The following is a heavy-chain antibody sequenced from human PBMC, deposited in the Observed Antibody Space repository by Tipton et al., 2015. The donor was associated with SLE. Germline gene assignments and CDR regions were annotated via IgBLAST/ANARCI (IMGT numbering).Heavy chain of an antibody. J-gene: IGHJ4*02. Sequence: QLVQSGAEVKKPGESLKISCKGSGYSFNYYWIGWVRQMPGKGLEWMGIIHPADSDIKYNPSFQGQVSISADKSISTAYLQWSSLKASDTAMYYCAREGHCSGGSCYWAPYYFDYWGQGTLVTVSS. CDR3: AREGHCSGGSCYWAPYYFDY. V-gene: IGHV5-51*03. CDR2: IHPADSDI. CDR1: GYSFNYYW. D-gene: IGHD2-15*01.